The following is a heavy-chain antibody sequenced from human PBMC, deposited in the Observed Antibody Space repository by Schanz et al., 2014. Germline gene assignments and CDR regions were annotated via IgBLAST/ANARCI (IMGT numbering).Heavy chain of an antibody. CDR3: ATASSPVREAGAGSSFHL. V-gene: IGHV3-15*01. J-gene: IGHJ5*02. CDR1: TSIFNHAW. Sequence: EVQLVESGGGLVKPGGSLRLSCAASTSIFNHAWMSWVRQAPGKGLEWLGRIKSKTDGETTDYAAPVKGRFSISRDDSQSTLYLQMNSLKIKDTAVYYCATASSPVREAGAGSSFHLWGQGTLVTVSS. D-gene: IGHD6-13*01. CDR2: IKSKTDGETT.